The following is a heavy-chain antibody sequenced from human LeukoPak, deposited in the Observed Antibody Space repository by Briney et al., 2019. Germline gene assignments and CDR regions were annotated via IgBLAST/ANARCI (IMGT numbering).Heavy chain of an antibody. CDR1: GFTFSSYA. CDR2: LSTSGGST. D-gene: IGHD6-19*01. J-gene: IGHJ4*02. V-gene: IGHV3-23*01. Sequence: AGGSLRLSCAASGFTFSSYAMSWVRQAPGKGLEWVSGLSTSGGSTYYADSVKGRFTISRDNSKNTLYLQMNSLRAEDTAVCYCAKDRSGWYYFDYWGQGTLVTVSS. CDR3: AKDRSGWYYFDY.